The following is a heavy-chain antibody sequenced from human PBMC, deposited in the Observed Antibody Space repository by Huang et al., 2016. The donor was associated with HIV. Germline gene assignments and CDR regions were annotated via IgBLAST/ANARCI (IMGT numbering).Heavy chain of an antibody. CDR3: ARDYCSGGSCYVNYYYGMDV. Sequence: EVQLVESGGGLIQPGGSLRLSCAASGFTVSSNYMRWVRQAPGKGLEWVSVIDSGSSTYYADSVKGRFTIYRDNSKNTLYLQMNSLRAEDTAVYYCARDYCSGGSCYVNYYYGMDVWGQGTTVTVSS. CDR1: GFTVSSNY. D-gene: IGHD2-15*01. CDR2: IDSGSST. V-gene: IGHV3-53*01. J-gene: IGHJ6*02.